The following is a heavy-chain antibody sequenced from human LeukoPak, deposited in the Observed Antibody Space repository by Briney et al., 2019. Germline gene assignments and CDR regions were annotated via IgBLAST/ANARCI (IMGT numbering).Heavy chain of an antibody. J-gene: IGHJ4*02. CDR3: ARGPGSSWYGRSELDY. CDR1: GGYFSGYY. D-gene: IGHD6-13*01. Sequence: SETLSLTCAVHGGYFSGYYWSWIRQPPGKGLEWIGEINHSGSTNYNPSLKSRVTISVDTSKNQFSLKLSSVTAADTAVYYCARGPGSSWYGRSELDYWGQGTLVTVSS. V-gene: IGHV4-34*01. CDR2: INHSGST.